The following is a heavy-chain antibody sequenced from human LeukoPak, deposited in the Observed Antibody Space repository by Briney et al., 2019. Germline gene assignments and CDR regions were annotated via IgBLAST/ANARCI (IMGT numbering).Heavy chain of an antibody. CDR1: GYTFTSYD. CDR3: ARVTRISGSYGY. V-gene: IGHV1-8*01. J-gene: IGHJ4*02. Sequence: GASVKVSCKAFGYTFTSYDINWVRQATGQGLEWMGWMNPNSGNTGYAQKFQGRVTMTRNTSISTAYMELSSLRSEDTAVYYCARVTRISGSYGYWGQGTLVTVSS. D-gene: IGHD1-26*01. CDR2: MNPNSGNT.